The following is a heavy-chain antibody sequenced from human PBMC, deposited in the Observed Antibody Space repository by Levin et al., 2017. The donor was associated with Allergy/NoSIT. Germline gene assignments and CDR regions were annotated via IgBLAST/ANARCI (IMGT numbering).Heavy chain of an antibody. Sequence: PGGSLRLSCSGSGFPFGDYATAWFRQAPGKGLEWVGFIRSDTHGGTTEYAASVRGRFTISRDESKSIAYLQMNSLKTEDTAVYYCSRPIAVATMQFDSWGQGDLVTVSSGMDVWGQGTTVTVSS. D-gene: IGHD6-19*01. CDR1: GFPFGDYA. J-gene: IGHJ6*02. V-gene: IGHV3-49*03. CDR2: IRSDTHGGTT. CDR3: SRPIAVATMQFDSWGQGDLVTVSSGMDV.